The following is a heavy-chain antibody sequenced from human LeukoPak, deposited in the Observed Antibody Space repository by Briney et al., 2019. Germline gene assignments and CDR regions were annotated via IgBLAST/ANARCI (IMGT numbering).Heavy chain of an antibody. CDR1: GFTFSSYA. CDR3: AKGLYCSSTSCAVYDY. V-gene: IGHV3-23*01. CDR2: ISGSGGST. J-gene: IGHJ4*02. Sequence: GGSLRLSCAASGFTFSSYAMSWVRQAPGKGLEWVSAISGSGGSTYYADSVKGRFTISRDNSKNTLNLQMNSLRAEDTAVYYCAKGLYCSSTSCAVYDYWGQGTLVTVSS. D-gene: IGHD2-2*01.